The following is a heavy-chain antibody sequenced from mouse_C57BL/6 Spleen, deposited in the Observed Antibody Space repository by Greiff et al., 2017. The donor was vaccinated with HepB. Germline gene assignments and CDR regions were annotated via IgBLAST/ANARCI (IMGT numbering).Heavy chain of an antibody. CDR3: ARSPYDGYYFDY. CDR1: GYTFTDYN. CDR2: INPNNGGT. V-gene: IGHV1-18*01. D-gene: IGHD2-3*01. J-gene: IGHJ2*01. Sequence: EVQLQQSGPELVKPGASVKIPCKASGYTFTDYNMDWVKQSHGKSLEWIGDINPNNGGTIYNQKFKGKATLTVDKSSSTAYMELSSLTSEDTAVYYCARSPYDGYYFDYLGQGTTLTVSS.